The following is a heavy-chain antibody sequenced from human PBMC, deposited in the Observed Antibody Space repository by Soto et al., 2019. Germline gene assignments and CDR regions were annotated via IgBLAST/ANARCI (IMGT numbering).Heavy chain of an antibody. Sequence: GGSLRLSCAASGFTFDDYAMHWVRQAPGKGPEWVSGISWNSGSIGYADSVKGRFTISRDNAKNSLYLRMNSLRAEDTALYYCAKDGPNYFDYWGQGTLVTVSS. V-gene: IGHV3-9*01. CDR1: GFTFDDYA. J-gene: IGHJ4*02. CDR3: AKDGPNYFDY. CDR2: ISWNSGSI.